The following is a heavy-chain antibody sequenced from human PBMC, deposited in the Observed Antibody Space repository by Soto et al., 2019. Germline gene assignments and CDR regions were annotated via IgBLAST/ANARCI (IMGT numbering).Heavy chain of an antibody. Sequence: QVLLQQWGAGLLKPSETLSLTCAVYGGSFSTYYWSWIRQPPGKGLEWIGEINHRGSTNYNPSLKGRVTISVDTSKNQFSLKLSSVTAADRAVYYCARGLNWNYGAFDYWGQGTLVTVSS. CDR3: ARGLNWNYGAFDY. D-gene: IGHD1-7*01. J-gene: IGHJ4*02. V-gene: IGHV4-34*01. CDR2: INHRGST. CDR1: GGSFSTYY.